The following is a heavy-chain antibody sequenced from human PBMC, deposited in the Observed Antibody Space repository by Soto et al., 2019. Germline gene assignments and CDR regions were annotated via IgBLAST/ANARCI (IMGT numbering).Heavy chain of an antibody. J-gene: IGHJ4*02. V-gene: IGHV1-18*01. D-gene: IGHD2-15*01. CDR1: GYIFSSWS. Sequence: QVQLVQSGAEVKEPGASVRVSCKASGYIFSSWSVGWVRQAPGQGLEWMGWISAYNGNTNIAQNLRGRVTMTTETSTGTAHMELRSLTSDDTAVYYCARDGGSGLDYWGQGTLVTVSA. CDR3: ARDGGSGLDY. CDR2: ISAYNGNT.